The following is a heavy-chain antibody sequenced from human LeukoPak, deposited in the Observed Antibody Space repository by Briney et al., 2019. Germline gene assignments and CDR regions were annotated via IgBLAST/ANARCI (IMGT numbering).Heavy chain of an antibody. CDR1: GFTFSSNY. V-gene: IGHV3-53*01. CDR2: IYSGGDT. J-gene: IGHJ6*03. CDR3: ARDHRPEIQYYYMDV. Sequence: QPGGSLRLSCAPSGFTFSSNYMSWVRQAPGKGLEWVSVIYSGGDTFYADSVKGRFTISRDNSKNTFYLQMNSLTAEDTAVYYCARDHRPEIQYYYMDVWGKGTTVAVSS. D-gene: IGHD1-14*01.